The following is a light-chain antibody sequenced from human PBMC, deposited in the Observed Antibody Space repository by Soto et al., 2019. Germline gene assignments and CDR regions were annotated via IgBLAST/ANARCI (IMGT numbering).Light chain of an antibody. V-gene: IGKV3-20*01. CDR3: QQYGSSLYT. CDR1: QSVSSSY. J-gene: IGKJ2*01. CDR2: GAS. Sequence: EIVLTQSPGTLSLSPGERATLSCRASQSVSSSYLAWYQQRPGKAPRLLIYGASSRATGIPDRFSGSGSGTDFTLTISRLEPEDIAVYYCQQYGSSLYTFGQGTKLEIK.